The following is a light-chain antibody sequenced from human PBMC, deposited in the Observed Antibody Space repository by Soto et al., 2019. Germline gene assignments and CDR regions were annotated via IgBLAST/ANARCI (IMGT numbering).Light chain of an antibody. J-gene: IGLJ2*01. CDR2: SNN. CDR3: AGWDDSLNGVV. Sequence: QSVLTQPPSASGTPGQRVTISCSGSSSNIGSNTVNWYQQLPGTAPKLLIYSNNQRPSGVPDRFSCSKSGTSASLAISGLQSEDEADYYCAGWDDSLNGVVFGGGTKLTVL. CDR1: SSNIGSNT. V-gene: IGLV1-44*01.